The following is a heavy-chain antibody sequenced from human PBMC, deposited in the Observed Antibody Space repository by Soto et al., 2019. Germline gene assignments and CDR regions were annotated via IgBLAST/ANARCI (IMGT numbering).Heavy chain of an antibody. V-gene: IGHV3-23*01. CDR2: VTGSGSQI. CDR1: GFTISTYA. J-gene: IGHJ5*02. CDR3: AKDAVYRDGLWLMDS. Sequence: GGSLRLSCAASGFTISTYAMTWVRQAPGKGLECVSGVTGSGSQIYYADSVKGRFTISKDNSKNTLYLQMSSLREEDTALYYCAKDAVYRDGLWLMDSWGQGTLVTVSS. D-gene: IGHD2-21*01.